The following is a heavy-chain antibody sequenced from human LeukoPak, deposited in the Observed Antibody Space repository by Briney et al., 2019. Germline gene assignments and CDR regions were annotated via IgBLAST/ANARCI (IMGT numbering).Heavy chain of an antibody. J-gene: IGHJ4*02. Sequence: GGSLRLSCAASGFTFSSYWMHWVRQASGKGLVWVSRINSDGSSISYADSVKGRFTISRDNAKNTLYLQMNSLRAEDTAVYYCARLYLGYCSSTSCYARDYWGQGTLVTVSS. D-gene: IGHD2-2*01. CDR3: ARLYLGYCSSTSCYARDY. CDR2: INSDGSSI. V-gene: IGHV3-74*01. CDR1: GFTFSSYW.